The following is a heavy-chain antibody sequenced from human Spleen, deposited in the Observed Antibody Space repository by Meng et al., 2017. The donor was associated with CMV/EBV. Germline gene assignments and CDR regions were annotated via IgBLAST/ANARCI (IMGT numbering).Heavy chain of an antibody. CDR3: TRSLGSSSWLYFDY. Sequence: GESLKISCAASGFTFSSYWMSWVRQAPGKGLEWVGFIRSKAYGGTTEYAASVKGRFTISRDDSKSIAYLQMNSLKTEDTAVYYCTRSLGSSSWLYFDYWGQGTLVTVSS. CDR1: GFTFSSYW. D-gene: IGHD6-13*01. CDR2: IRSKAYGGTT. J-gene: IGHJ4*02. V-gene: IGHV3-49*04.